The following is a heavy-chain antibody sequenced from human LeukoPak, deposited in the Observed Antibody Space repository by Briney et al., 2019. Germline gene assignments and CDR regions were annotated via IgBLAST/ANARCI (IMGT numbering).Heavy chain of an antibody. D-gene: IGHD3-16*01. V-gene: IGHV4-39*01. CDR2: IYHSGYT. CDR3: ARHYFWGSSPYIPFDY. J-gene: IGHJ4*02. Sequence: PSETLSLTCNVSGASISTGTSYWGWIRQPPGRGLEWIGSIYHSGYTYYNPSLKSRVTISVDTSKNQFSLKLNSVTAADTAVYYCARHYFWGSSPYIPFDYWGQGILVTVSS. CDR1: GASISTGTSY.